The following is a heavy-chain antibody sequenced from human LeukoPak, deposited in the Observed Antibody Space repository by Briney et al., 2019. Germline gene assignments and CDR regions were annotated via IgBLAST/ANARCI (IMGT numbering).Heavy chain of an antibody. CDR1: GFSFNNYG. Sequence: PGGSLRLSCAASGFSFNNYGMHWVRQAPGKGLEWVALIIYDGYYKYYADSVKGRFTISRDDSKNTLYLQVNSLRAEDTAVYYCAKDLITMVRGSAMDAWGQGTTVTVSS. V-gene: IGHV3-30*18. CDR2: IIYDGYYK. J-gene: IGHJ6*02. CDR3: AKDLITMVRGSAMDA. D-gene: IGHD3-10*01.